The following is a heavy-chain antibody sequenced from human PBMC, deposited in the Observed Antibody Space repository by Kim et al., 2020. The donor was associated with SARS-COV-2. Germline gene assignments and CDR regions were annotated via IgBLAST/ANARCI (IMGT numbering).Heavy chain of an antibody. V-gene: IGHV3-9*01. D-gene: IGHD3-3*01. Sequence: GGSLRLSCAASGFTFDDYAMHWVRQAPGKGLEWVSGISWNSGSIGYADSVKGRFTISRDNAKNSLYLKMNSLRAEDTALYYCAKDMRSSWSGYIPPYYYYGIDVWGQGTTVTVSS. CDR1: GFTFDDYA. J-gene: IGHJ6*02. CDR2: ISWNSGSI. CDR3: AKDMRSSWSGYIPPYYYYGIDV.